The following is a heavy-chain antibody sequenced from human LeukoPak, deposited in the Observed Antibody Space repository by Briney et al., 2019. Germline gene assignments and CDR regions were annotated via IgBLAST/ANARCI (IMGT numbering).Heavy chain of an antibody. CDR3: ARRLKNSRGIDY. CDR2: IYPGDSDT. CDR1: GYSFPSYW. Sequence: GESLKISFKGSGYSFPSYWIAWVRQMPGKGLEWMGIIYPGDSDTTYSPSFQGQVTISADKSISTAYLQWSSLKASDTAIYYCARRLKNSRGIDYWGQGTLVTVSS. D-gene: IGHD2/OR15-2a*01. J-gene: IGHJ4*02. V-gene: IGHV5-51*01.